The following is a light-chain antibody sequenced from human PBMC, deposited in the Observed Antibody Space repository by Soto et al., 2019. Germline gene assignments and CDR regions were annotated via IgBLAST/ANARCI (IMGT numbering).Light chain of an antibody. CDR1: QGIRND. Sequence: DIQMTQSPSSLSASVGDRVTITCRASQGIRNDLAWYQQKPGKAPKRLVYAASTLQSGVPLRFSGSGSGTEFTLTISSLQPEDFATYYCLQHNNYPPLTFGGGTKVEIK. J-gene: IGKJ4*01. CDR2: AAS. CDR3: LQHNNYPPLT. V-gene: IGKV1-17*01.